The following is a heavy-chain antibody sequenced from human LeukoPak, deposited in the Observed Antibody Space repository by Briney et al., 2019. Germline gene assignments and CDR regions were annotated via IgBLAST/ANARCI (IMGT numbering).Heavy chain of an antibody. D-gene: IGHD6-19*01. CDR2: ISAYNGNT. J-gene: IGHJ4*02. CDR3: ARVQQWLYYFDY. Sequence: ASVTVSCKASGYTFTSYGISWVRQAPGQGLEWMGWISAYNGNTNYAQKLQGRVTMTTDTSTSTAYMELRSLRSDGTAVYYCARVQQWLYYFDYWGQGTLVTVSS. CDR1: GYTFTSYG. V-gene: IGHV1-18*01.